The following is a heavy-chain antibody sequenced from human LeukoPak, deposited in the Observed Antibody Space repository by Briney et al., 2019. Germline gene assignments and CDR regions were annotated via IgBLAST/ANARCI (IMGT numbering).Heavy chain of an antibody. D-gene: IGHD6-19*01. CDR3: ARVGYSSGWYFDY. CDR2: ISGSGGST. V-gene: IGHV3-23*01. J-gene: IGHJ4*02. Sequence: GGSLRLSCAASGFTFSNYAMTWVRQAPGKGLEWVSFISGSGGSTYYADSVKGRFTISRDNAQKSLYLQMNSLRAEDTAVYYCARVGYSSGWYFDYWGQGTLVTVSS. CDR1: GFTFSNYA.